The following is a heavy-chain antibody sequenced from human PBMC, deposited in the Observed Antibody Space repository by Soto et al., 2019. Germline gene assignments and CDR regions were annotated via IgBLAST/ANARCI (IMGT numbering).Heavy chain of an antibody. V-gene: IGHV4-34*01. CDR2: INHSGST. CDR3: ARDTYWNYGMDV. CDR1: GGPFSGYY. J-gene: IGHJ6*02. Sequence: PSETLSLTCAVYGGPFSGYYWSWIRQPPGKGLEWIGEINHSGSTNYNPSHKSRVTISVDTSKNQFSLKLSSVTAADTAMYYCARDTYWNYGMDVWGQGTTVTVSS. D-gene: IGHD1-1*01.